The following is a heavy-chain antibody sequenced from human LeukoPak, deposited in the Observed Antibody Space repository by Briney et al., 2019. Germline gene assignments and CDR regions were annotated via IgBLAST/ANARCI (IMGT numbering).Heavy chain of an antibody. Sequence: SETLSLTCAVSGYSISSGCYWCWIRQPPGKGLEGVGTIYHSGSTYYNPSLQSRVTISVDTSKNQFSLKLSSVTAADTAVYYCARVGGEWLRTNDNWGQGILVTVSS. V-gene: IGHV4-38-2*01. CDR2: IYHSGST. J-gene: IGHJ4*02. CDR3: ARVGGEWLRTNDN. D-gene: IGHD3-10*01. CDR1: GYSISSGCY.